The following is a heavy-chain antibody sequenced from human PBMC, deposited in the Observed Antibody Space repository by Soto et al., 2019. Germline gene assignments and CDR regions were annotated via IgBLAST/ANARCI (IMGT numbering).Heavy chain of an antibody. Sequence: VQLVESGGGVVQPGRSLRLSCAASGFTFSSYGMHWVRQAPGKGLEWVAVISYDGSNKYYADSVKGRFTISRDNSKNTLYLQMNSLRAEDTAVYYCAKAGFLMVRRGYYYYMDVWGKGTTVTVSS. D-gene: IGHD2-8*01. CDR1: GFTFSSYG. CDR3: AKAGFLMVRRGYYYYMDV. J-gene: IGHJ6*03. CDR2: ISYDGSNK. V-gene: IGHV3-30*18.